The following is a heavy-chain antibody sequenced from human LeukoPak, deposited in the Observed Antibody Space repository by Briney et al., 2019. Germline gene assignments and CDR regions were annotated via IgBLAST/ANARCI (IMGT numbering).Heavy chain of an antibody. J-gene: IGHJ4*02. CDR3: AKDLRSIAARPLFDY. CDR2: ISGSGGST. CDR1: GFTFSSYA. D-gene: IGHD6-6*01. V-gene: IGHV3-23*01. Sequence: GGSLRLSCAASGFTFSSYAMSWVRQAPGKGLEWVSAISGSGGSTYYADSVKGRFTISRDNSKNMLYLQMNSLRAEDTAVYYCAKDLRSIAARPLFDYWGQGTLVTVSS.